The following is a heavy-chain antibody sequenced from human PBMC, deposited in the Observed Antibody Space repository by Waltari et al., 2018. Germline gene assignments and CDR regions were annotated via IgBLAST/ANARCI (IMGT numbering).Heavy chain of an antibody. CDR1: GGSISTNYN. CDR2: MQYRGST. J-gene: IGHJ1*01. CDR3: GRIAFGDDGGYFQH. Sequence: QLQLQESGPGLVKPSEPLSLNCTVSGGSISTNYNWGWIRQPPGKGLEWMGNMQYRGSTFYNPSLKSRVTISLDTSKNQFSLRLSSVGAADTAVYFCGRIAFGDDGGYFQHWGQGTLVTVSS. V-gene: IGHV4-39*01. D-gene: IGHD4-17*01.